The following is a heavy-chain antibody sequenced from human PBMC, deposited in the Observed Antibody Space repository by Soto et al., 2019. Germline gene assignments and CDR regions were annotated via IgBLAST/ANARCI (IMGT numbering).Heavy chain of an antibody. D-gene: IGHD6-6*01. Sequence: SETLSLTCTVSGASVGSGGYYWSWIRQVPGKGLEWIGAIYYSGSTYYNPSLKSRIRISVDTSKNQFSLKVNSVTAADTAVYYCAREYSNSPEAFDFWGRGTLVTVSS. V-gene: IGHV4-30-4*08. CDR2: IYYSGST. CDR3: AREYSNSPEAFDF. J-gene: IGHJ4*02. CDR1: GASVGSGGYY.